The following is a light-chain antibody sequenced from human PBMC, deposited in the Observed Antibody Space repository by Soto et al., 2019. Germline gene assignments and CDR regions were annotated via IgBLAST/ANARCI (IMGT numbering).Light chain of an antibody. J-gene: IGKJ2*01. V-gene: IGKV1-39*01. Sequence: DIQMTQSPSSLSASVGDRVTITCRASQSISGYLNWYQQKAGKAPKLLIYTTSSLQSGVPSRFGGSGSGTDFTLTISSLQPEDFASYYCQQSYSTPHTFGQGTNLEIK. CDR3: QQSYSTPHT. CDR2: TTS. CDR1: QSISGY.